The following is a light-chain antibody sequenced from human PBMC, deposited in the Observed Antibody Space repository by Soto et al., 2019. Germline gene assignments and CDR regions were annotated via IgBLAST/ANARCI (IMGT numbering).Light chain of an antibody. CDR3: QQSYSTPPFT. J-gene: IGKJ5*01. CDR1: QSISTY. V-gene: IGKV1-39*01. Sequence: DIQMTQSPSSLSASVGDRVTITCRASQSISTYLNWYQQKPGKAPKLLIYDASSLQGGVPSRFSGSGSGTDFTLTISSLQPEDFTTYYCQQSYSTPPFTFGQGTRLEIK. CDR2: DAS.